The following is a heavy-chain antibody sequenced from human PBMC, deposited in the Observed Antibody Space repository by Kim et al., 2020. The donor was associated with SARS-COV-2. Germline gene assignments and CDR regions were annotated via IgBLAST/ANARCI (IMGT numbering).Heavy chain of an antibody. J-gene: IGHJ4*02. CDR1: GFTFSSYG. CDR3: AKDGVYYYGSGLYFDY. D-gene: IGHD3-10*01. Sequence: GGSLRLSCAASGFTFSSYGMHWVRQAPGKGLEWVAVISYDGSNKYYADSVKGRFTISRDNSKNTLYLQMNSLRAEDTAVYYCAKDGVYYYGSGLYFDYWGQGTLVTVSS. CDR2: ISYDGSNK. V-gene: IGHV3-30*18.